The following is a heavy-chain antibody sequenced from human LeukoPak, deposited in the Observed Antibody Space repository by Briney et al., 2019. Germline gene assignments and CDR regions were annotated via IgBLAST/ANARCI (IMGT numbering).Heavy chain of an antibody. CDR1: GYTFTGYY. V-gene: IGHV1-2*06. CDR2: INPNSGGT. J-gene: IGHJ4*02. Sequence: ASVKVSCKASGYTFTGYYMHWVRQAPGQGLEWMGRINPNSGGTNYAQKFQGRVTVTRDTSISTAYMELSRLRSDATAVYYCARLIAVAGRDFDYWGQGTLVTVSS. CDR3: ARLIAVAGRDFDY. D-gene: IGHD6-19*01.